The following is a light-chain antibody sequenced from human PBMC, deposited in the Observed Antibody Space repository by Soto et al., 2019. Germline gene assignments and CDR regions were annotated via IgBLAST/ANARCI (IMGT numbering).Light chain of an antibody. V-gene: IGLV1-44*01. CDR3: AAWDDILNGYV. CDR2: SNY. Sequence: QSLMSQPPAASGTPGQRFTISCSGSSSNIESNTVTWYQQLPGTAPKLVIYSNYDRPSGVPDRFSGSTSGTSASLVIRGLQSEDDADYYCAAWDDILNGYVFGGGTKVTVL. CDR1: SSNIESNT. J-gene: IGLJ1*01.